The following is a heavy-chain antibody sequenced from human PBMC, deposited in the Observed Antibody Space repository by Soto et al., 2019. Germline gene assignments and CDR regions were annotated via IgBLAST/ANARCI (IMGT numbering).Heavy chain of an antibody. V-gene: IGHV4-34*01. D-gene: IGHD3-22*01. Sequence: PSETLSLTCAVYGGSFSGYYWSWIRQPPGKGLEWIGEINHSGSTNYNPSLKSRVTISVDTSKNQFSLKLSSVTAADTAVYYCARASMIGVPGFFDVWGRGTLVT. J-gene: IGHJ2*01. CDR2: INHSGST. CDR1: GGSFSGYY. CDR3: ARASMIGVPGFFDV.